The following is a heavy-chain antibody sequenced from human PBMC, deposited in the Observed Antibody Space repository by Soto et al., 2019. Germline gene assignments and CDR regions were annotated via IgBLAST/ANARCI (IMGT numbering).Heavy chain of an antibody. D-gene: IGHD6-19*01. CDR3: AGSSGQIDF. V-gene: IGHV2-70*04. CDR2: IDWDDDK. Sequence: SGPTLVNPTQALTLTCTFSGFSPSTSGMRVTWIRQPPGKALEWLARIDWDDDKFYSTSLKTRLTISKDTSKNQVVLTMTNMDPVDTATYYCAGSSGQIDFWGQGTLVTVSS. J-gene: IGHJ4*02. CDR1: GFSPSTSGMR.